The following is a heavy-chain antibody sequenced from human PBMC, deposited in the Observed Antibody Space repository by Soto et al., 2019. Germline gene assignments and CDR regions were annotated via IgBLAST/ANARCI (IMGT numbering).Heavy chain of an antibody. Sequence: GGSLRLSCAASTASTSTFSSWWMSWVRQAPGRGLEWVANINRDGSEEYYMDSVKGRFTVSRDNARKSVYLKMDRLRVDDTAVYYCARGFATDYWGQGTMVTVSS. V-gene: IGHV3-7*01. CDR1: TASTSTFSSWW. CDR2: INRDGSEE. CDR3: ARGFATDY. J-gene: IGHJ4*02.